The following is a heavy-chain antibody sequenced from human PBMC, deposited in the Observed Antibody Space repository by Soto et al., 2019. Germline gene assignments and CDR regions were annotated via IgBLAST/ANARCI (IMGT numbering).Heavy chain of an antibody. CDR3: ARDQDSGNVINLLCYYGMDV. J-gene: IGHJ6*02. V-gene: IGHV1-69*12. CDR1: GGTFSSYA. Sequence: QVQLVQSGAEVKKPGSSVKVSCKASGGTFSSYAISWVRQAPGQGLEWMGGIIPIFGTANYAQKFQGRVTITADESTSTAYMELSSLRSEDTAVYYCARDQDSGNVINLLCYYGMDVWGQGTTVTVSS. D-gene: IGHD5-12*01. CDR2: IIPIFGTA.